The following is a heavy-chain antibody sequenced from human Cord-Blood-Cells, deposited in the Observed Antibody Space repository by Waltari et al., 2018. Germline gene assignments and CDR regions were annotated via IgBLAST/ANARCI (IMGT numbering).Heavy chain of an antibody. CDR3: AKDLDHSSSSAFDI. J-gene: IGHJ3*02. CDR1: GFTFDDYA. D-gene: IGHD6-6*01. V-gene: IGHV3-43D*04. CDR2: ISWDGGST. Sequence: EVQLVESGGVVVQPGVSLRLSCAASGFTFDDYALHWVRQPPGKGLEWVSLISWDGGSTYYADSVKGRFTISRDNSKNSLYLQMNSLRAEDTALYYCAKDLDHSSSSAFDIWGQGTMVTVSS.